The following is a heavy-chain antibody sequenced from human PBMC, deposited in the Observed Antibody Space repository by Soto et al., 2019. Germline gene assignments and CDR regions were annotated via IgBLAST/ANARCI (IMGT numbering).Heavy chain of an antibody. CDR1: GGSISSYY. CDR3: AREARGDYGSLDV. Sequence: QVQLQESGPGLVKPSETLSLTCTVSGGSISSYYWSWIRQPPGKGLEWIGYIYYSGSTNYNPSLKSRVTISVDTSKNQFSLKLRSVTAADTAVYYCAREARGDYGSLDVWGQGTTVTVSS. V-gene: IGHV4-59*01. D-gene: IGHD4-17*01. J-gene: IGHJ6*02. CDR2: IYYSGST.